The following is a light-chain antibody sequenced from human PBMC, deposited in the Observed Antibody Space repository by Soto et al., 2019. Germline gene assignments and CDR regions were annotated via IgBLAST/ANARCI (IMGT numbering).Light chain of an antibody. V-gene: IGLV7-43*01. CDR2: STG. CDR3: LLYFGGVQL. Sequence: QAVVTQEPSLTVSPGGTVTLTCASSTGAVTSGNYPNWLQQKPGQAPTSLIHSTGDKHAWTPARFSGSLLGDKAALTLSAVQPEDEADYYCLLYFGGVQLFGGGTKLTVL. J-gene: IGLJ3*02. CDR1: TGAVTSGNY.